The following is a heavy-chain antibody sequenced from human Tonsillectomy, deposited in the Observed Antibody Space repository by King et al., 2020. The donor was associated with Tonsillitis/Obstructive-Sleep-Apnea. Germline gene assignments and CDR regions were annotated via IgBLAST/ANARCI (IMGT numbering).Heavy chain of an antibody. V-gene: IGHV1-69*12. J-gene: IGHJ6*03. Sequence: QLVQSGAEVKKPGSSVKVSCKASGGTFSSYAISWVRQAPGQGLEWMGGIIPIFGTANYAQKFQGRVTITADESTSTAYMELRSLRSEDTAVYYCARVRLTFYDFWSGYYDGYYYYMDVWGKGTTVTVSS. D-gene: IGHD3-3*01. CDR2: IIPIFGTA. CDR3: ARVRLTFYDFWSGYYDGYYYYMDV. CDR1: GGTFSSYA.